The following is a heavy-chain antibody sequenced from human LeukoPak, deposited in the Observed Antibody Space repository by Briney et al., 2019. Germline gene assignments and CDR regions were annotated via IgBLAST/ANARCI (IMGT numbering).Heavy chain of an antibody. CDR1: GGSISSYY. Sequence: SETLSLTCTVPGGSISSYYWSWIRQPARKGLEWVGRTYTSGSTNYNPSLKSRVTMSVDTSKNQFSLKLSSVTAADTSMYYCARGGTMGNANWFDPWGQGTLVTVSS. J-gene: IGHJ5*02. D-gene: IGHD3-16*01. CDR2: TYTSGST. CDR3: ARGGTMGNANWFDP. V-gene: IGHV4-4*07.